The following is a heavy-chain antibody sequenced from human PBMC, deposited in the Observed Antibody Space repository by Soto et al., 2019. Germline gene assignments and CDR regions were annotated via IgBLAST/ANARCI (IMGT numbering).Heavy chain of an antibody. V-gene: IGHV3-33*01. CDR2: IWYDGSNK. CDR1: GFTFSSYG. J-gene: IGHJ4*02. Sequence: GGSLRLSCAASGFTFSSYGMHWVRQAPGKGLEWVAAIWYDGSNKYYADSVKCRFTISRDNSKNTLYLQMNSLSAEDTAVYYCATHPYWGQGTLVTVSS. CDR3: ATHPY.